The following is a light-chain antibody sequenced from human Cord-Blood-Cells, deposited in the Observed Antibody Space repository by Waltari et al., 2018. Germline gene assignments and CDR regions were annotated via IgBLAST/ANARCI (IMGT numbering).Light chain of an antibody. J-gene: IGKJ2*01. CDR1: QGVSSY. CDR3: QQRSNWPPYT. Sequence: EIVLTQSPVTLSLSPGERATLSCRASQGVSSYLAWYQQKPGQAPRLLIYDSSNRATGIPARFSGSGSGTDFTLTISSLEPEDFAVYYCQQRSNWPPYTFGQGTKLEIK. V-gene: IGKV3-11*01. CDR2: DSS.